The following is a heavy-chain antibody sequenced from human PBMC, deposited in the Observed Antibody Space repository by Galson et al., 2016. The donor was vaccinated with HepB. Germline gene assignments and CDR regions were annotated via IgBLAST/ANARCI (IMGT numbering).Heavy chain of an antibody. CDR2: MSHDETNK. CDR3: GRGDDCSSPFPYGLNEFYYHGLGV. CDR1: GFRFSNYA. J-gene: IGHJ6*02. Sequence: SLRLSCAASGFRFSNYAIHWVRQAPGKGLEWVAAMSHDETNKYHADSVQGRFTISRDNSKNTLSLQMNSTRPEDTAVYYCGRGDDCSSPFPYGLNEFYYHGLGVWGQGTTVTVSS. D-gene: IGHD2-2*01. V-gene: IGHV3-30*04.